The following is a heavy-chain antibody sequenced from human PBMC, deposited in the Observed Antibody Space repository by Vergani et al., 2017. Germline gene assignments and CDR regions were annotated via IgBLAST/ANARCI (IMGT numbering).Heavy chain of an antibody. Sequence: QVQLVQSGAEVKKPGASVKVSCKASGYTFSSYAISWVRQAPGQGLEWMGGIIPIFGTANYAQKFQGRVTITADKSTSTAYMELSSLRSEDTAVYYCARESRIAAAGYYYYYGMDVWGQGTTVTVSS. D-gene: IGHD6-13*01. CDR2: IIPIFGTA. J-gene: IGHJ6*02. CDR1: GYTFSSYA. CDR3: ARESRIAAAGYYYYYGMDV. V-gene: IGHV1-69*06.